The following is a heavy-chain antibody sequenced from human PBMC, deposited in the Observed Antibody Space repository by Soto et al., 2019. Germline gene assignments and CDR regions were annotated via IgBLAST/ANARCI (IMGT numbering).Heavy chain of an antibody. CDR2: INHSGST. J-gene: IGHJ4*02. CDR3: ARTSRFEY. V-gene: IGHV4-34*01. D-gene: IGHD6-6*01. CDR1: GGSFRGYY. Sequence: SETLSLTCAVYGGSFRGYYWSWIRQPPGKGLEWIGQINHSGSTNYNPSLKSRVTISVDTSKNQFSLKLSSVTAADTAVYYCARTSRFEYWGQGTLVTVSS.